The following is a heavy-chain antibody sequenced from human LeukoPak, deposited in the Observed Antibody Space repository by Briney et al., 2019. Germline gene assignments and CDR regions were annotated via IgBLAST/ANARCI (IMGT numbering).Heavy chain of an antibody. CDR3: AKGTVYCSGGSCYYGVDY. V-gene: IGHV3-30*18. Sequence: PGRSLRLSRAHSRFTFSSYGMQCVRQAPDKGLAWVAVISFDGSKKYHQDSVKGQFTISRDNSKNTLYLQMNSLRAGDTAVYYCAKGTVYCSGGSCYYGVDYWGQGALVTVSS. D-gene: IGHD2-15*01. J-gene: IGHJ4*02. CDR2: ISFDGSKK. CDR1: RFTFSSYG.